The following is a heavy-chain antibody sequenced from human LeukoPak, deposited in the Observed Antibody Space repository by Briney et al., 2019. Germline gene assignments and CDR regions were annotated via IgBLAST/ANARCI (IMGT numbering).Heavy chain of an antibody. CDR1: GYTFTSYY. CDR2: INPSGGST. D-gene: IGHD2-2*01. CDR3: ARPNHCSSTSCYAFPLGY. J-gene: IGHJ4*02. Sequence: ASVKVSCKASGYTFTSYYMHCVRQTPGQGLEWMGIINPSGGSTSYAQKFQGRVTMTRDTSTSTVYMELSSLRSEDTAVYYCARPNHCSSTSCYAFPLGYWGQGTPVTVSS. V-gene: IGHV1-46*01.